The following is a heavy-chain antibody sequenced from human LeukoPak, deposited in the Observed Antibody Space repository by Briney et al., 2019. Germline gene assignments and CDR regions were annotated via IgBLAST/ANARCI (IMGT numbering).Heavy chain of an antibody. CDR2: IKLDGSEK. V-gene: IGHV3-7*03. CDR3: ARDQYDTWSRRGNFDS. J-gene: IGHJ4*02. Sequence: GGSLRPSCVASGFTFGEYWMSWVRQAPGKGLEWVANIKLDGSEKNYVDSVKGRFTISRDNTKNSLYLQMNSLRAEDTAVFYCARDQYDTWSRRGNFDSWGQGTLVIVSS. CDR1: GFTFGEYW. D-gene: IGHD3/OR15-3a*01.